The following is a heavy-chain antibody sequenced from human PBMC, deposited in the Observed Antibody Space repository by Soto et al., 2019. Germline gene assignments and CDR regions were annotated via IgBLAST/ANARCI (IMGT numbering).Heavy chain of an antibody. CDR1: GYTFTSYG. J-gene: IGHJ3*02. CDR2: ISAYNGNT. D-gene: IGHD6-19*01. Sequence: QVQLVQSGAEVKKPGASVKVSCKASGYTFTSYGISWVRQAPGQGLEWMGWISAYNGNTNYAQKLQGRVTMTTDTTTSTAYMELRSLRSDDTAVYYCARDRHQWLVLIDAFDIWGQGTMVTVSS. V-gene: IGHV1-18*01. CDR3: ARDRHQWLVLIDAFDI.